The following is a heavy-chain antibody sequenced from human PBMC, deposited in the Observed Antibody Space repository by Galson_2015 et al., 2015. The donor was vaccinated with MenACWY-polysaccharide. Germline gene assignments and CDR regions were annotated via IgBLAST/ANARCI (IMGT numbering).Heavy chain of an antibody. Sequence: SMRLGCAASGFSFSAYSMNWVRQAPGKGLEWVAVISYDGSNKYSADYVKGRFTISRDNSKNTLYLQMSSLSAEDTAVYYCARASVVGDLRSFDIWGQGTKVTVSS. CDR3: ARASVVGDLRSFDI. V-gene: IGHV3-30*03. J-gene: IGHJ3*02. CDR1: GFSFSAYS. CDR2: ISYDGSNK. D-gene: IGHD2-21*01.